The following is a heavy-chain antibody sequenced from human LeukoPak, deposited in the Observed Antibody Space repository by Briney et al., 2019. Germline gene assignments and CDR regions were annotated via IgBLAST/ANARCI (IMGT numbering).Heavy chain of an antibody. CDR2: IYYTGNT. J-gene: IGHJ4*02. CDR3: ARRARATVRGDYFDY. CDR1: GASISSYY. D-gene: IGHD3-10*01. V-gene: IGHV4-59*08. Sequence: SETLSLTCTVSGASISSYYWTWIRQPPGKELEWIGYIYYTGNTNYNPSLKSRVTISADTSKNQFSLKLNSVTAADTAVYYCARRARATVRGDYFDYWGQGTLVTVSS.